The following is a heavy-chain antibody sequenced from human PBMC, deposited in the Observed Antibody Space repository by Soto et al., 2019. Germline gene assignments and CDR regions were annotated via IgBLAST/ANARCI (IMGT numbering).Heavy chain of an antibody. Sequence: QVQLQESGPRLVKPSETLSLTCTVSGNSVRSSFANYYWRWMRQPPGKGLEWIGYVHSSGGTDYNPSHKSRVTISVDTSKNQYSLKLRSVTAADTAMYYCARVGDKGGAYWGQGTLVTVSS. CDR2: VHSSGGT. CDR1: GNSVRSSFANYY. CDR3: ARVGDKGGAY. V-gene: IGHV4-61*01. D-gene: IGHD3-10*01. J-gene: IGHJ4*02.